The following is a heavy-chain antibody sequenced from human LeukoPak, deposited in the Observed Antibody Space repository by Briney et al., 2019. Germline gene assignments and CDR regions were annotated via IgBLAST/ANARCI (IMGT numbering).Heavy chain of an antibody. CDR2: MSYDGSNK. CDR3: ASSDY. J-gene: IGHJ4*02. V-gene: IGHV3-30-3*01. CDR1: GFTFSSYW. Sequence: GGSLRLSCAASGFTFSSYWMSWVRQAPGKGLEWVAVMSYDGSNKYYADSVKGRFTISRDNSKNTLYLQMNSLRAEDTAVYYCASSDYWGQGTLVTVSS.